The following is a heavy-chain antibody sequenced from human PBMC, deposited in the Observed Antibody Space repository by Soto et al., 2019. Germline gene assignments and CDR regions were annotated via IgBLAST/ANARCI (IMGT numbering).Heavy chain of an antibody. CDR1: GYTFTSYD. CDR2: MNPNSGNT. D-gene: IGHD3-3*01. J-gene: IGHJ4*02. Sequence: ASVKVSCKASGYTFTSYDINWVRQATGQGLEWMGWMNPNSGNTGYAQKFQGRVTMTRNTSISTAYMELSSLRSEDTAVYYCARPPIPFYVFWGGFYLAPTPTYYFDYGGQGPLVTVSS. CDR3: ARPPIPFYVFWGGFYLAPTPTYYFDY. V-gene: IGHV1-8*01.